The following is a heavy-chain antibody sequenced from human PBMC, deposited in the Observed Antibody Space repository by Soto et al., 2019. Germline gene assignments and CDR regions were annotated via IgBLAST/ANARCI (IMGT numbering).Heavy chain of an antibody. Sequence: QVQLQQSGPGLVKPSQTLSLTCAISGDSVSTNSATWDWIRQSPSRGLEWLGRTYYRSKWDNDYEVSVEGQITTNPDTANHQASLPLNSVTPDDTAVYSCARLIGTSWLDSWGQGTLVTVSS. CDR1: GDSVSTNSAT. J-gene: IGHJ5*01. CDR2: TYYRSKWDN. V-gene: IGHV6-1*01. D-gene: IGHD2-2*01. CDR3: ARLIGTSWLDS.